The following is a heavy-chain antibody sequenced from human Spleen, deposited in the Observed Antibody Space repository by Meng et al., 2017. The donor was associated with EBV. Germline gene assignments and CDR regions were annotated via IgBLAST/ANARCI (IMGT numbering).Heavy chain of an antibody. J-gene: IGHJ4*02. CDR2: INYSGTT. CDR1: GWFFSGYF. V-gene: IGHV4-34*01. Sequence: ARLSDPSAPIAPPSWCDGWFFSGYFWSWIRQSPGKGLEWIGEINYSGTTKYNPSLKSRVTMSVDTSKNQISLKVRSVTAADTAVYYCAGGDDDSGGYYYLWGQGALVTVSS. D-gene: IGHD3-22*01. CDR3: AGGDDDSGGYYYL.